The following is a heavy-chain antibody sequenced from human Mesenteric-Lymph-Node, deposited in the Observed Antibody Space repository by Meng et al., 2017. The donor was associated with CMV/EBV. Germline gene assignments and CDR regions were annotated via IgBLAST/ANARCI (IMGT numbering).Heavy chain of an antibody. CDR1: GFTFDYYY. V-gene: IGHV3-11*04. CDR2: ISSSSTTR. CDR3: ARDGAGAIDY. J-gene: IGHJ4*02. D-gene: IGHD6-19*01. Sequence: GGSLRLSCAASGFTFDYYYMTWVRQAPGKGLEWVSYISSSSTTRNYADSVKGRFTISRDNAKDSLYLQMNNLRVEDTAVYYCARDGAGAIDYWGQGTLVTVSS.